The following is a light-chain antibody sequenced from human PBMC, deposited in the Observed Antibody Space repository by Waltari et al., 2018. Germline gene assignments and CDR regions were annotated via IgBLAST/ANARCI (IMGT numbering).Light chain of an antibody. V-gene: IGLV2-14*03. CDR3: SSFTSSTTVI. Sequence: SALTQPDSVSGSPGQSITLSCSGISSDSGGYEYVSWYQQHPGKAPKVIIYDVNNRPSGVSNRFSGSKSGSSASLTISGLQAEDEADYYCSSFTSSTTVIFGGGTKVTVL. CDR2: DVN. J-gene: IGLJ2*01. CDR1: SSDSGGYEY.